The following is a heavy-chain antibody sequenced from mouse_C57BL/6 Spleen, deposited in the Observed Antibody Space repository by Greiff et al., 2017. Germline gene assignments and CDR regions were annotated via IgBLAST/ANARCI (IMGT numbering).Heavy chain of an antibody. J-gene: IGHJ4*01. D-gene: IGHD2-1*01. CDR2: IRNKANGYTT. V-gene: IGHV7-3*01. CDR1: GFTFTDYY. Sequence: EVKLVESGGGLVQPGGSLSLSCAASGFTFTDYYMSWVRQPPGKALEWVGFIRNKANGYTTEYSASVKGRFTISRDYSQSILYLQMNALRAEDSATYYCARYHGNYEDYYAMDYWGQGTSVTVSS. CDR3: ARYHGNYEDYYAMDY.